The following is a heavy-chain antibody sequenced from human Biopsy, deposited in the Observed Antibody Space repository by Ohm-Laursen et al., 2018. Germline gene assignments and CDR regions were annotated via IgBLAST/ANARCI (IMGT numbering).Heavy chain of an antibody. CDR2: ISWNSGSI. CDR1: GFTFDDYA. V-gene: IGHV3-9*01. Sequence: SLRLSCAASGFTFDDYAMHWVRQAPGKGLEWVSGISWNSGSIGYADSVKGRFTISRDYAKNILSLQMNGLRVDDTAIYYCARGGGPDFGGYSDSWGQGTRVTVSS. J-gene: IGHJ4*02. CDR3: ARGGGPDFGGYSDS. D-gene: IGHD3-16*01.